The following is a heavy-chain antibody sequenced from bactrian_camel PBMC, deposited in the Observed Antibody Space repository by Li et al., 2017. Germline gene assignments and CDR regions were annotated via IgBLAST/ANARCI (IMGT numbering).Heavy chain of an antibody. CDR3: AAEGWCGRRCFGCGAFGY. J-gene: IGHJ6*01. CDR1: EYTLSNYC. Sequence: VQLVESGGGSVQAGGSLRLSCKVSEYTLSNYCMAWFREAPGEERDGVAFIDSERITNYSTSVKGRFIISKVNAANTLFLQMDRLKPEDTAMYYCAAEGWCGRRCFGCGAFGYWGQGTQVTVS. V-gene: IGHV3S1*01. D-gene: IGHD3*01. CDR2: IDSERIT.